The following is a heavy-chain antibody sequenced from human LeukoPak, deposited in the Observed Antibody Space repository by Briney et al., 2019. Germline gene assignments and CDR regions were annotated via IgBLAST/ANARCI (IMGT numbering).Heavy chain of an antibody. CDR1: GESFSGYY. CDR3: ARHFGSSWYRDRNWFDP. Sequence: SETLSLTCAVYGESFSGYYWSWIRQPPGKGLEWIGEINRSGRTNYNPSLKSRVTISVDTSKNQLSLILSSVTAADTAVYYCARHFGSSWYRDRNWFDPWGQGTLVTVSS. V-gene: IGHV4-34*01. J-gene: IGHJ5*02. D-gene: IGHD6-13*01. CDR2: INRSGRT.